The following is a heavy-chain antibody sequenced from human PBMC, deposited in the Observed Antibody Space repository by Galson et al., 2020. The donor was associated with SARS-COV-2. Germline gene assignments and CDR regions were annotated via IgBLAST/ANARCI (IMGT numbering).Heavy chain of an antibody. CDR2: ISYDGSNK. CDR1: GFTFSSYA. Sequence: GESLKISCAASGFTFSSYAMHWVRQAPGKGLEWVAVISYDGSNKYYADSVKGRFTISRDNSKNTLYLQMNSLRAEDTAVYYCARVNSGSYWGYVDYWGQGTLVTVSS. CDR3: ARVNSGSYWGYVDY. V-gene: IGHV3-30*04. D-gene: IGHD1-26*01. J-gene: IGHJ4*02.